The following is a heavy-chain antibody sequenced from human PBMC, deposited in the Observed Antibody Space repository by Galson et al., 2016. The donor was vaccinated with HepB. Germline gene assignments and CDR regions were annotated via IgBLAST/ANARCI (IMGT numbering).Heavy chain of an antibody. CDR1: GGSFSGYY. CDR2: INHSGST. V-gene: IGHV4-34*01. D-gene: IGHD6-19*01. CDR3: ARGTRLAGTYNYYYYGMDG. J-gene: IGHJ6*02. Sequence: ETLSLTCGVYGGSFSGYYWSWIRQPPGKGLEWIGEINHSGSTNYNPSLKSRVTISVDTSKNQFSLKLSSVTAADTAVYYCARGTRLAGTYNYYYYGMDGWGQGTTVTVSS.